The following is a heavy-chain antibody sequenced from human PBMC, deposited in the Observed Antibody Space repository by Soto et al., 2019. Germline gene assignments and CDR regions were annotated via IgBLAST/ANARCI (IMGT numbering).Heavy chain of an antibody. CDR3: SRELRGGWFDP. Sequence: SETLSLTCTVSGDSISSYYWSWIRQPPGKGLEWIGYIYYNGSTNYNPSFKSRVTISVDPSKYQFSLKLTSVTAADTAVYYCSRELRGGWFDPWGQGALVTVSS. J-gene: IGHJ5*02. V-gene: IGHV4-59*01. CDR2: IYYNGST. D-gene: IGHD3-10*01. CDR1: GDSISSYY.